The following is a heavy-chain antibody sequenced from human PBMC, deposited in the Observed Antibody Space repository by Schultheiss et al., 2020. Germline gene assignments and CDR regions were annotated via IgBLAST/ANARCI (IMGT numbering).Heavy chain of an antibody. CDR3: ARGRGSWYREYFQH. J-gene: IGHJ1*01. D-gene: IGHD6-13*01. Sequence: GGSLRLSCAASGFTFSSYWMHWVRQAPGKGLVWVSRINSDGSSTSYADSVKGRFTISRDNAKNTLYLQMNSLRAEDTAVYYCARGRGSWYREYFQHWGQGTLVTVAS. CDR2: INSDGSST. V-gene: IGHV3-74*01. CDR1: GFTFSSYW.